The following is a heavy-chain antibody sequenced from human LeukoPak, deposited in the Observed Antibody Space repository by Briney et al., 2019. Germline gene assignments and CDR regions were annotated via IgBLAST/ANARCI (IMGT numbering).Heavy chain of an antibody. D-gene: IGHD1-26*01. V-gene: IGHV4-39*01. CDR2: IYYSGST. J-gene: IGHJ4*02. Sequence: PSETLSLTCTVSGGSISSNNYYWGWIRQPPGKGLEWIVNIYYSGSTYYNPSLKSRVTISVDTSKNQLSLKLSSVTAADTAVYYCARRSGRRHFDYWGQGTLVTVSS. CDR1: GGSISSNNYY. CDR3: ARRSGRRHFDY.